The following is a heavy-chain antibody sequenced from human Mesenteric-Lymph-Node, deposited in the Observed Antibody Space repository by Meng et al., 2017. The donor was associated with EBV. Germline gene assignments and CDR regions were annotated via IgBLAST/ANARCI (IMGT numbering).Heavy chain of an antibody. CDR3: TSDLGGATDF. CDR1: GFTFSSYW. V-gene: IGHV3-74*01. Sequence: EVQRVEAGEGLVQPGGSLRLSCAASGFTFSSYWMHWVRQAPGKGLVWVSHINTYGSRTDYADSVKGRFTISRDNAKNTLSLQMNSLRAEDTAVYYCTSDLGGATDFWGQGTLVTVSS. J-gene: IGHJ4*02. D-gene: IGHD1-26*01. CDR2: INTYGSRT.